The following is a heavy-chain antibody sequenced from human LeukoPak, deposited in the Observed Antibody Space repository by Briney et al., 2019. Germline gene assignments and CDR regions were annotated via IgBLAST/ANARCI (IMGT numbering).Heavy chain of an antibody. J-gene: IGHJ4*02. D-gene: IGHD3-9*01. Sequence: QSGGSLRLSCAASGFIFSSHAMHWVRQAPGKGLEWVAVIQYDGSEKRYADSVKGRFTVSRDNSKNTLYLQMDSLTAEDTAVYHCGKDLTGAYCSDYWGQGTLVTVSS. CDR3: GKDLTGAYCSDY. V-gene: IGHV3-30-3*02. CDR2: IQYDGSEK. CDR1: GFIFSSHA.